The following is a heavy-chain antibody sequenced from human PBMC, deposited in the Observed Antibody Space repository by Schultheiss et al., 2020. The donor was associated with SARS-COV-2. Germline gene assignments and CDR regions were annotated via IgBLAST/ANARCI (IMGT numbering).Heavy chain of an antibody. CDR3: ARAHSYCSGGSCYRMDV. Sequence: SETLSLTCAVSGGSISSGGYSWSWIRQPPGKGLEWIGYIYHSGSTYYNPSLKSRVTISVDRSKNQFSLKLSSVTAADTAVYYCARAHSYCSGGSCYRMDVWGQGTTVTVPS. D-gene: IGHD2-15*01. CDR2: IYHSGST. J-gene: IGHJ6*02. CDR1: GGSISSGGYS. V-gene: IGHV4-30-2*01.